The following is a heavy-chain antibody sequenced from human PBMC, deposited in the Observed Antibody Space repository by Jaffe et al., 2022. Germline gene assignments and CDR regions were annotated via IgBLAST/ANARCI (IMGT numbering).Heavy chain of an antibody. CDR3: ASGSTYYDILTGYYPLPFDC. D-gene: IGHD3-9*01. J-gene: IGHJ4*02. V-gene: IGHV1-69*01. Sequence: QVQLVQSGAEVKKPGSSVKVSCKASGGTFSSYAISWVRQAPGQGLEWMGGIIPIFGTANYAQKFQGRVTITADESTSTAYMELSSLRSEDTAVYYCASGSTYYDILTGYYPLPFDCWGQGTLVTVSS. CDR2: IIPIFGTA. CDR1: GGTFSSYA.